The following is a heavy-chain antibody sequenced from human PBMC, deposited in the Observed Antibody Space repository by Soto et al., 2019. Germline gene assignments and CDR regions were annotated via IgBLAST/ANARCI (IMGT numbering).Heavy chain of an antibody. J-gene: IGHJ4*02. CDR2: TYYRSKWYN. Sequence: QVPLQQSGPGLVKPSQTLSLTCAISGDSVSSNSIRQSPSRGLEWLGRTYYRSKWYNDYAVSVKSRIPITPDTSKNQFSLQLNSVTPEDTAVYYCAREEQRGTTSLFDYWGQGTLVTVSS. CDR3: AREEQRGTTSLFDY. D-gene: IGHD1-1*01. V-gene: IGHV6-1*01. CDR1: GDSVSSNS.